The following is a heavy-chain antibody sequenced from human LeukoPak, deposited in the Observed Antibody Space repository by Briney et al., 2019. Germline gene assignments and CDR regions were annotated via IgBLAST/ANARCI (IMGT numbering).Heavy chain of an antibody. V-gene: IGHV3-48*03. CDR3: ARPPAARRGDY. J-gene: IGHJ4*02. CDR1: GFTFSSYE. Sequence: PGGSLRLSCAASGFTFSSYEMNWVRQAPGKGLEWVSYISSSGSTIYYADSVKGRFTISRDNAKNSLYLQMNSLRAEGTAVYYCARPPAARRGDYWGQGTLVTVSS. D-gene: IGHD6-6*01. CDR2: ISSSGSTI.